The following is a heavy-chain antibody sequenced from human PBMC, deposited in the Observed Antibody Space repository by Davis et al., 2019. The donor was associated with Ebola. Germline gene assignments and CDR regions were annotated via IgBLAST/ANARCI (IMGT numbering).Heavy chain of an antibody. CDR1: GGSISGYY. Sequence: MPSETPSLTCTVSGGSISGYYWSWIRQPPGKGLEWIGYIYYDGSTNFNPSLKSRATLSVDTSKDQFSLKLNSVTAADTAVYYCASLDTAMGLDYWGQGTLVTVSS. D-gene: IGHD5-18*01. CDR3: ASLDTAMGLDY. J-gene: IGHJ4*02. CDR2: IYYDGST. V-gene: IGHV4-59*08.